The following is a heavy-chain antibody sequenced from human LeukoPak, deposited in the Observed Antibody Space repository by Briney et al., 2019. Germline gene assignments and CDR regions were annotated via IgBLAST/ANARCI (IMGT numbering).Heavy chain of an antibody. J-gene: IGHJ4*02. Sequence: SETLSLTCTVSAYSISSGYYWGWIRQPPGKGLEWIGSIFHSGNSYYNPSLKSRVTMSVDTPKNQFSLNLSSMTAADTAVYYCARGGMATILFDYWGQGTLVTVSS. V-gene: IGHV4-38-2*02. CDR3: ARGGMATILFDY. CDR1: AYSISSGYY. CDR2: IFHSGNS. D-gene: IGHD5-24*01.